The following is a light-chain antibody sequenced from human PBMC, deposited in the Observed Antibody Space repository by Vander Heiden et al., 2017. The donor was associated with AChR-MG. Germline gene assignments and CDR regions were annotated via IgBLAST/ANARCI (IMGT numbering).Light chain of an antibody. J-gene: IGKJ2*01. CDR2: GAS. CDR1: QSVSSN. CDR3: QQYNNWPPRNT. V-gene: IGKV3-15*01. Sequence: IVMTQSPATLSASPGERATLSCRASQSVSSNFAWYQQKPGQAPRLLIYGASTRATGIPARFSGSGSGTEFTLTISSLQSEDFAVYYCQQYNNWPPRNTFGQGTKLEIK.